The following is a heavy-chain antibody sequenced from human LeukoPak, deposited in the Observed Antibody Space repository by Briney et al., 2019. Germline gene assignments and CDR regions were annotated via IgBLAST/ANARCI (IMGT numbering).Heavy chain of an antibody. CDR2: VSGSGGST. CDR3: AKTLRESSGREYFDL. Sequence: GGSLSLSCAASAFTFSSYAMSWVRQAPGKGLEWVSGVSGSGGSTYYADSVKRRFTISRDNSKNTLYLQMNSLRVEDTAEYYCAKTLRESSGREYFDLWGRGPVLRVSS. D-gene: IGHD6-19*01. J-gene: IGHJ2*01. CDR1: AFTFSSYA. V-gene: IGHV3-23*01.